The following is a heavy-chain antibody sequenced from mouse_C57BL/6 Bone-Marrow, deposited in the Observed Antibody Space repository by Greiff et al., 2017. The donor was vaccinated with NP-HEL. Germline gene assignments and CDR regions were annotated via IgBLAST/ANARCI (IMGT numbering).Heavy chain of an antibody. CDR3: ARNPVYDGYYGCYFDY. CDR1: GFSLTSYG. CDR2: IWSGGST. Sequence: QVQLQQSGPGLVQPSQSLSITCTVSGFSLTSYGVHWVRQSPGKGLEWLGVIWSGGSTDYNAAFISRLSISKDNSKSQVFFKMNSLQADDTAIYYCARNPVYDGYYGCYFDYWGQGTTLTVSS. J-gene: IGHJ2*01. V-gene: IGHV2-2*01. D-gene: IGHD2-3*01.